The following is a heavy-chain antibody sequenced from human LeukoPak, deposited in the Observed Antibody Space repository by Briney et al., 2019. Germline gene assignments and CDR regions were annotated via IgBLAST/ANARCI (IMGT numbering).Heavy chain of an antibody. V-gene: IGHV4-39*07. J-gene: IGHJ3*02. CDR2: IYYSGST. Sequence: SETLSLTCTVPGGSISSSSYYWGWIRQPPRKGMEWLGSIYYSGSTYYNPSLKSRVTISVDTSKSQFSLKLSSVTAADAAVYYCARGAVADMGDAFDIWGQGTMVTVSS. CDR3: ARGAVADMGDAFDI. CDR1: GGSISSSSYY. D-gene: IGHD6-19*01.